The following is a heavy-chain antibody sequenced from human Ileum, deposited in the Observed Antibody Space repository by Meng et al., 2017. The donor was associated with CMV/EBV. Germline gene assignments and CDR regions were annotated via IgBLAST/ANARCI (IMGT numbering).Heavy chain of an antibody. Sequence: SETLSLTCTVSGGSVSSGSYYWSWIRQPPGKGLEWIGYIYYSGSTNYNPSLKSRVTISVDTSKNQFSLELSPVTAADTAVYYCARDGYYDFWSGYLRYWGQGTLVTVSS. CDR3: ARDGYYDFWSGYLRY. V-gene: IGHV4-61*01. J-gene: IGHJ4*02. CDR2: IYYSGST. D-gene: IGHD3-3*01. CDR1: GGSVSSGSYY.